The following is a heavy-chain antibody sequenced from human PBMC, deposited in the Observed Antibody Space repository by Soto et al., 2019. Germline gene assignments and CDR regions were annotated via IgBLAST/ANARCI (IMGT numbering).Heavy chain of an antibody. CDR1: GGTFRSYT. CDR2: IIPILGIA. Sequence: QVQLVQSGAEVKKPGSSVKVSCKASGGTFRSYTISWVRQAPGQGLEWMGRIIPILGIANYAQKFQGRVTITANKATSTAYMELSSLRSDDTAVYYCAREDYYSSGYYVPLDYWGQGTLVTVSS. V-gene: IGHV1-69*08. D-gene: IGHD3-22*01. J-gene: IGHJ4*02. CDR3: AREDYYSSGYYVPLDY.